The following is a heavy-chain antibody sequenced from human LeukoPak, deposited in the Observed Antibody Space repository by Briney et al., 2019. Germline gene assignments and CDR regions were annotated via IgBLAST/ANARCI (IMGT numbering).Heavy chain of an antibody. D-gene: IGHD3-10*01. J-gene: IGHJ4*02. CDR3: AKDLGSGRRVDY. Sequence: PGGSLRLSCAASGFTFSSYAMSWVRQAPRKGLEWVSAISGSGGSTYYADSVKGRFTISRDNSKNTLYLQMNSLRAEDTAVYYCAKDLGSGRRVDYWGQGTLVTVSS. V-gene: IGHV3-23*01. CDR2: ISGSGGST. CDR1: GFTFSSYA.